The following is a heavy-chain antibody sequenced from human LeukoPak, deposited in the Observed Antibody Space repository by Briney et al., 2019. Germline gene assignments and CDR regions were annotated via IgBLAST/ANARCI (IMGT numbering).Heavy chain of an antibody. CDR1: GYTFTGYY. V-gene: IGHV1-2*02. Sequence: ASVKVSCKASGYTFTGYYMHWVRQAPGQGLEWMGWINSNSGGTNYAQKFQGRVTMTRDTSISTAYMELSRLRSDDTAVYYCARLHKYCSGGSCYRAFDIWGQGTMVTVSS. D-gene: IGHD2-15*01. J-gene: IGHJ3*02. CDR3: ARLHKYCSGGSCYRAFDI. CDR2: INSNSGGT.